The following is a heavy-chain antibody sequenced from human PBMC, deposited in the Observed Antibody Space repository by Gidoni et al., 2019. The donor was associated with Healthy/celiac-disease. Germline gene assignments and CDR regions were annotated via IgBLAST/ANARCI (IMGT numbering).Heavy chain of an antibody. CDR2: IGTAGDP. J-gene: IGHJ6*03. V-gene: IGHV3-13*05. CDR1: GFPFSSYD. CDR3: ARATLDRPGYYYMDV. Sequence: EVQLVESGGGLVQPGGSLRLSCAASGFPFSSYDMHWVLQATGKGLEWVSAIGTAGDPYYPGSVKGRFTISRENAKNSLYLQMNSLRAGDTAVYYCARATLDRPGYYYMDVWGKGTTVTVSS. D-gene: IGHD2-15*01.